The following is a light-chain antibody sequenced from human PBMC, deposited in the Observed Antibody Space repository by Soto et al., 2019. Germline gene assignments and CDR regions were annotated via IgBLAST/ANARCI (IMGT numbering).Light chain of an antibody. CDR1: SSDIGAYNY. J-gene: IGLJ2*01. Sequence: QSALTQPASVSGSPGQSNAISCTGTSSDIGAYNYVSWYQQHPGKAPKLMIYEVSNRPSGVSNRFSGSKSGNTASLTISGLQADDEADYYCSSFTSSLTLVFGGGTKLTVL. CDR3: SSFTSSLTLV. CDR2: EVS. V-gene: IGLV2-14*01.